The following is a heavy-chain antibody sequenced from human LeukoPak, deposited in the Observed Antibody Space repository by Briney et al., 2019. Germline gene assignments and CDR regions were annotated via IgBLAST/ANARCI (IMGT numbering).Heavy chain of an antibody. CDR2: ITYDGKNQ. V-gene: IGHV3-30*03. CDR1: DLTFRSYA. J-gene: IGHJ4*02. D-gene: IGHD3-10*02. CDR3: ASPARRITVFGVPFDY. Sequence: GGSLRLSCVVSDLTFRSYAMHWVRQAPGKGLEWVATITYDGKNQYYSDSVKGRFTISRDNSNNTLYLQMNTLRIEDTSVYFCASPARRITVFGVPFDYWGQGALVIVSS.